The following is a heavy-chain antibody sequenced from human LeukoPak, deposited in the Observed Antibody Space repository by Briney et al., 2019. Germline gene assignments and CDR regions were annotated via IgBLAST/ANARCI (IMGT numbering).Heavy chain of an antibody. V-gene: IGHV1-18*01. D-gene: IGHD5-18*01. CDR2: ISAYNGNT. CDR1: GYTFTSFG. Sequence: ASVKVSCKASGYTFTSFGISWVRRAPGQGPEWTGWISAYNGNTNYVQKFQGRVTMTTDTSTNTAYMELRSLTSDDTAVYYCARDLGLDTTMIFFDYWGQGTLVTVSS. CDR3: ARDLGLDTTMIFFDY. J-gene: IGHJ4*02.